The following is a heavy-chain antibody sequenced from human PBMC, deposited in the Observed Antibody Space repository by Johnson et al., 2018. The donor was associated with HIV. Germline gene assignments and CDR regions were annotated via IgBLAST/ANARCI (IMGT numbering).Heavy chain of an antibody. J-gene: IGHJ3*01. Sequence: EVQVVESGGGLVQPGGSLRLSCAASAFTFSKYAMSWVRQAPGKGLEWVSGISGSGDTTDYADSVKGRFTVSRDNSKNSLYLQMNSLRAEDTALYYCARGGLGYQNIHDPFDVWGQGTMVTVSS. D-gene: IGHD3-16*02. CDR1: AFTFSKYA. CDR3: ARGGLGYQNIHDPFDV. CDR2: ISGSGDTT. V-gene: IGHV3-23*04.